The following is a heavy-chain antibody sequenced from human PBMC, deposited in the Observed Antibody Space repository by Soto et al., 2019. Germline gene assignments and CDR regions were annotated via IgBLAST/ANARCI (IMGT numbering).Heavy chain of an antibody. CDR2: INHSGST. Sequence: PSETLSLTCAVYGGSFSGYYWSWTRQPPGKGLEWIGEINHSGSTNYNPSLKSRVTISVDTSKNQFSLKLSSVTAADTAVYYCARVDTAMVTGLYYYYGMDVWGQGTTVTVSS. CDR1: GGSFSGYY. CDR3: ARVDTAMVTGLYYYYGMDV. V-gene: IGHV4-34*01. J-gene: IGHJ6*02. D-gene: IGHD5-18*01.